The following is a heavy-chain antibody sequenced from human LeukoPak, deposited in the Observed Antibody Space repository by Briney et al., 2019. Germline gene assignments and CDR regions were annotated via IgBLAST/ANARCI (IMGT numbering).Heavy chain of an antibody. D-gene: IGHD3-22*01. CDR1: GYSFTSYW. J-gene: IGHJ4*02. Sequence: GESLKISCKGSGYSFTSYWIGWVRQMPGKGLEWMGIIYPGDSDTRYSPSFQGQVTISADKSISTAYLQWSSLKASDTAMHYCARLRRPYDSSGYYYGPVFFDYWGQGTLVTVSS. CDR2: IYPGDSDT. V-gene: IGHV5-51*01. CDR3: ARLRRPYDSSGYYYGPVFFDY.